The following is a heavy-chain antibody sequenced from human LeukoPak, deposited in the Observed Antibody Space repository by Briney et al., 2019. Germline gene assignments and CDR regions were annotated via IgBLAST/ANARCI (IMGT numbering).Heavy chain of an antibody. CDR2: ISPNSGGT. V-gene: IGHV1-2*02. J-gene: IGHJ5*02. D-gene: IGHD6-6*01. CDR3: ARGWRINSSGGFVDP. Sequence: GASVKVSCMASAYRFSDYYLHWVRQAPGQGLQWMGWISPNSGGTNYPQKFQGRVTMTRDTSISTVYMELNRLTSDDTAVYYCARGWRINSSGGFVDPWGQGTLVTVSS. CDR1: AYRFSDYY.